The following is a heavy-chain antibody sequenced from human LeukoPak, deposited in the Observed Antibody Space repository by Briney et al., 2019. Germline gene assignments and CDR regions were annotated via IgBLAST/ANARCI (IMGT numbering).Heavy chain of an antibody. CDR1: GFTFSSYD. J-gene: IGHJ3*02. CDR3: ARVLTVRSGGYDAFDI. V-gene: IGHV3-13*01. D-gene: IGHD6-25*01. Sequence: GGPLRLSCAASGFTFSSYDMHWVRQATGKGLEWVSAIDTAGDTYYPGSVKGRFTISRENAKNSLYLQMNSLRAGDTAVYYCARVLTVRSGGYDAFDIWGQGTMVTVSS. CDR2: IDTAGDT.